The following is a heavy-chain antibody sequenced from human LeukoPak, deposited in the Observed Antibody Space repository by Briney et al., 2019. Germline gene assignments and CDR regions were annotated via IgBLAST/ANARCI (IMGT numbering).Heavy chain of an antibody. V-gene: IGHV4-59*13. CDR3: ARAQYSGSCFDY. J-gene: IGHJ4*03. D-gene: IGHD1-26*01. Sequence: PSETLSLTCTVSVGSISGYFWNWVRQAPGTGLDWIGHIYYSGATNYNPSLRSRVTISVDTSKNQFSLKLRSVTAADTAVYYCARAQYSGSCFDYWGQGTLVTVSS. CDR1: VGSISGYF. CDR2: IYYSGAT.